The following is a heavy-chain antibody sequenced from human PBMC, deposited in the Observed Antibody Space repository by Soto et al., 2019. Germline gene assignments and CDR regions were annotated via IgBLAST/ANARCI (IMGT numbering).Heavy chain of an antibody. V-gene: IGHV3-23*01. CDR2: ISGSGGST. Sequence: EVQLLESGGGLVQPGGSLRLSCAASGFTFSSYAMSWVRQAPGKGLEWVSAISGSGGSTYYADSVKGRFTISRDNSKTTLYLQMNSLRAEDTAVYYCARSGDEKAQITIFGVVIIQNAFDIWGQGTMVTVSS. J-gene: IGHJ3*02. D-gene: IGHD3-3*01. CDR1: GFTFSSYA. CDR3: ARSGDEKAQITIFGVVIIQNAFDI.